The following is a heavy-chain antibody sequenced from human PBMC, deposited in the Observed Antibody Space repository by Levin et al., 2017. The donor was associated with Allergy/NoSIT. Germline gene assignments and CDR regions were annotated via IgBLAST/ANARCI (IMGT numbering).Heavy chain of an antibody. V-gene: IGHV3-30*18. CDR3: VKGGYSSSSLPVYFEW. CDR2: MTGEGDNE. D-gene: IGHD6-6*01. CDR1: GFTFSSFG. Sequence: QSGGSLRLSCVATGFTFSSFGLHWVRQAPGKGLEWVAGMTGEGDNEDYVESVKGRFTISRDNSRATLFLQMNSLTTEDTAVYYCVKGGYSSSSLPVYFEWWGQGTLVTVSS. J-gene: IGHJ4*02.